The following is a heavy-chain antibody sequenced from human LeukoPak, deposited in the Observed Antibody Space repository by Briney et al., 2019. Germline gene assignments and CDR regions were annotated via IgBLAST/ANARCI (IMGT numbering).Heavy chain of an antibody. J-gene: IGHJ4*02. CDR3: AHRNLMTVAGIGYSFGS. CDR2: IYWDDDK. D-gene: IGHD6-19*01. CDR1: GFSLSTSGVG. Sequence: SGPTLVKPTQTLTLTCTFSGFSLSTSGVGVGWIRQPPGKALEWVALIYWDDDKRYSPSLKSRLTITKDTSKNQVVLTMTNVDPVDTATYYCAHRNLMTVAGIGYSFGSWGQGALVTVSS. V-gene: IGHV2-5*02.